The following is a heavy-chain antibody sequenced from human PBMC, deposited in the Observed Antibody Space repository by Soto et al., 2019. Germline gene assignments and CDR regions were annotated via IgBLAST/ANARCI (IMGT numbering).Heavy chain of an antibody. V-gene: IGHV1-3*01. J-gene: IGHJ4*02. D-gene: IGHD3-10*01. CDR2: INAGNGNT. CDR1: GYTFTSYA. CDR3: ARDLRGGFGELFGY. Sequence: ASVKVSCKASGYTFTSYAMHWVRQAPGQRLEWMGWINAGNGNTKYSQKFQGRVTITRDTSASTAYMELSSLRSEDTAVYYCARDLRGGFGELFGYWGQGTLVTVSS.